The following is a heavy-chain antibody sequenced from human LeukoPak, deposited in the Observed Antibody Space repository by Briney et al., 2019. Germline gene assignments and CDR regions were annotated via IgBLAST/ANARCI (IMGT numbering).Heavy chain of an antibody. CDR1: GFTFTSYT. J-gene: IGHJ6*02. Sequence: GSVKVSCTASGFTFTSYTMNWVRQAPGQGLEWMGWINTNTGNPTYAQGLTGRFVFSLDTSISTAYLQISSLKAEGSAVYYWGRYLSSQDSVSFYYFYGMDVWGQGTTVTVSS. D-gene: IGHD2-2*01. V-gene: IGHV7-4-1*02. CDR2: INTNTGNP. CDR3: GRYLSSQDSVSFYYFYGMDV.